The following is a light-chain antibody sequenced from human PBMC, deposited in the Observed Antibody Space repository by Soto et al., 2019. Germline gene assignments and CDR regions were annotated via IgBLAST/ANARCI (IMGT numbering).Light chain of an antibody. Sequence: DIQMPPSPSTLPASVGDRVTITCRASQSIDRWLAWYQQRPGKTPKMLIYHASILDNGVPSRFSGSGSGTEFTLAVNNLQPDDFAPYYCQHYNSYGTFGQGTKVDIK. CDR3: QHYNSYGT. V-gene: IGKV1-5*01. CDR2: HAS. CDR1: QSIDRW. J-gene: IGKJ1*01.